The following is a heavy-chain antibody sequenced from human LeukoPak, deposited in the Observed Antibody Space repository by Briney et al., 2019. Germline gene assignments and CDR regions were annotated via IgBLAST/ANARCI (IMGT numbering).Heavy chain of an antibody. Sequence: PGRSLRLSCAASGFTFSNYGMHWVRQAPGKGLACVAVISYDGSNKYYADSVKGRFTISRDNSKNTLYLQMTSLRAEDTAVYYCAKEEGRGYYDSSGYYRPPYFDYWGQGTLVTVSS. V-gene: IGHV3-30*18. CDR2: ISYDGSNK. D-gene: IGHD3-22*01. CDR3: AKEEGRGYYDSSGYYRPPYFDY. J-gene: IGHJ4*02. CDR1: GFTFSNYG.